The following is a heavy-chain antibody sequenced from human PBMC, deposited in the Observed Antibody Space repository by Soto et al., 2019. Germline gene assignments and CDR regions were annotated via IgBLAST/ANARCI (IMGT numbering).Heavy chain of an antibody. Sequence: QVQLVQSGAEVKKPGSSVKVSCKASGGTFSSYAISWVRQAPGQGLEWMGGIIPIFGTANYAQKFQGRVTLTADESTITAYMELSSLRSEDTAVYYCAAPYGSGSYYNGFDYWGQGTLVTVSS. D-gene: IGHD3-10*01. CDR3: AAPYGSGSYYNGFDY. CDR1: GGTFSSYA. CDR2: IIPIFGTA. J-gene: IGHJ4*02. V-gene: IGHV1-69*12.